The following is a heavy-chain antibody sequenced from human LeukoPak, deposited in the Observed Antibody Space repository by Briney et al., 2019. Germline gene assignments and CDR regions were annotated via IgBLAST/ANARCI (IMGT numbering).Heavy chain of an antibody. J-gene: IGHJ4*02. V-gene: IGHV3-73*01. CDR1: GFTFSGSA. CDR3: ARGGSYFDY. Sequence: GGSLRLSCAASGFTFSGSAMHWVRQASGKGLEWVGRIRSKANSYATAYAASVKGRFTISRDDSKNTAYLQMNSLRAEDTAVYYCARGGSYFDYWGQGTLVTVSS. D-gene: IGHD1-26*01. CDR2: IRSKANSYAT.